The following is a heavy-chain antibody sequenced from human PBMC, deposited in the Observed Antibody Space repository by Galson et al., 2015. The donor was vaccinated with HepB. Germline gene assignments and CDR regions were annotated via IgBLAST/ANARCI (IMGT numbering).Heavy chain of an antibody. Sequence: QSGAEVKKPGESLKISCKASGYTFTGYYMHWVRQAPGQGLEWMGWINPNSGGTNYAQKFQGWVTMTRDTSISTAYMELSRLRSDDTAVYYCARVMAEGCSSTSCYGGGMDVWGQGTTVTVSS. D-gene: IGHD2-2*01. J-gene: IGHJ6*02. CDR3: ARVMAEGCSSTSCYGGGMDV. CDR2: INPNSGGT. V-gene: IGHV1-2*04. CDR1: GYTFTGYY.